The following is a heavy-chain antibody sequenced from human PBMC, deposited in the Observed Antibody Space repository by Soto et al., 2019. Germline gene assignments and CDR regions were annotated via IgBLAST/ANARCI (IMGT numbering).Heavy chain of an antibody. D-gene: IGHD3-16*02. J-gene: IGHJ4*02. V-gene: IGHV1-18*01. CDR1: GYALTSYG. CDR3: ARDLYDYVWGSYRYPLDY. Sequence: GASVKVSCKASGYALTSYGISWVRQAPGQGLEWMGWISAYNGNTNYAQELQGRVTMTTDTSTSTAYMELRSLRSDDTAVYYCARDLYDYVWGSYRYPLDYWGQGTMVTVSS. CDR2: ISAYNGNT.